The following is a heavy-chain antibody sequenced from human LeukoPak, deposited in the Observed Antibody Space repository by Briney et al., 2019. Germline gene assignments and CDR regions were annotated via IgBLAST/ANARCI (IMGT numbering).Heavy chain of an antibody. CDR1: GFTFSSYW. CDR3: ARGGYPGGFDF. Sequence: GGSLRLSCAASGFTFSSYWMTWVRQAPGKGLEWVAIIKQDGSEKSYVDSVKGRFTISRDNAKNSLYLQMNSLRAEDTAVYYCARGGYPGGFDFRGQGTLVTVSS. J-gene: IGHJ4*02. V-gene: IGHV3-7*01. D-gene: IGHD3-16*01. CDR2: IKQDGSEK.